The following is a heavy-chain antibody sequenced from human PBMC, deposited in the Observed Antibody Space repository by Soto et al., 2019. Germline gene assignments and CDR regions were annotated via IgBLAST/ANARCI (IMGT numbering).Heavy chain of an antibody. CDR1: GFTFSSYA. CDR2: ISGSGYNT. V-gene: IGHV3-23*01. CDR3: AKFDGSPAFDY. D-gene: IGHD3-9*01. Sequence: EVQLLESGGGLEQPGGSLRLSCAASGFTFSSYAMSWVRQAPGKGLDWVSAISGSGYNTYYADSVKGRFTISRDNFKNTLYLQMNSLRAEDTAVYYCAKFDGSPAFDYWGQGTLVTVSS. J-gene: IGHJ4*02.